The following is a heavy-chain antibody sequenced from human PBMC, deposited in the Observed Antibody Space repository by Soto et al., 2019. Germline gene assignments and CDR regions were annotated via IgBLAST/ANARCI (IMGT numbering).Heavy chain of an antibody. CDR2: MSPNSGNT. D-gene: IGHD3-10*01. CDR1: GYTFTSYD. CDR3: SRGVRRWGSYYYGSASRNCFGP. J-gene: IGHJ5*02. V-gene: IGHV1-8*01. Sequence: QVQLVQSGAEVKKPGASVKVSCKASGYTFTSYDINWVRQATGQGLAWMGWMSPNSGNTGYAQKFLGKVTMTRNTRISTAYTELSRLRSEYTAVYYYSRGVRRWGSYYYGSASRNCFGPWGQGTLVTVSS.